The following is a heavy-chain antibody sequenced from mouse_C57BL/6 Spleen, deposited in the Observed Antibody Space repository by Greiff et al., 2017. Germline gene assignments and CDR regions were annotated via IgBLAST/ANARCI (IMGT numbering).Heavy chain of an antibody. D-gene: IGHD3-2*02. CDR3: ARSGQLRPFAY. J-gene: IGHJ3*01. V-gene: IGHV1-54*01. CDR1: GYAFTNYL. CDR2: INPGSGGT. Sequence: VQLQESGAELVRPGTSVKVSCKASGYAFTNYLIEWVKQRPGQGLEWIGVINPGSGGTNYNEKFKGKATLTADKSSSTAYMQLSSLTSEDSAVYFCARSGQLRPFAYWGQGTLVTVSA.